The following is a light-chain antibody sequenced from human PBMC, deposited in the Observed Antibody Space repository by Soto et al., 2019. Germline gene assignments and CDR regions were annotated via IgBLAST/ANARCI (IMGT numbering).Light chain of an antibody. V-gene: IGKV1-5*03. Sequence: DIQMTQSPSTLSASVGDRVTITCRASQSISSWLAWYQQKPGKAPKLLIYKASSLESGVPSRFSGSGSGTEFTLTISSLQPDDFATYYCQQYNSPPFTFGTGTKVDIK. CDR2: KAS. J-gene: IGKJ3*01. CDR1: QSISSW. CDR3: QQYNSPPFT.